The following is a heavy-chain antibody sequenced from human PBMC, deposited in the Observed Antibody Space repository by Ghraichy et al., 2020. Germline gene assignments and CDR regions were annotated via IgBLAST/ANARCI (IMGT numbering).Heavy chain of an antibody. CDR3: ASHAVVAAPFDY. CDR1: GGSISSYY. Sequence: SQTLSLTCTVSGGSISSYYWSWIRQPPGKGLEWIGYIYYSGSTNYNPSLKSRVTISVDTSKNQFSLKLSSVTAADTAVYYCASHAVVAAPFDYWGQGTLVTVSS. J-gene: IGHJ4*02. D-gene: IGHD2-15*01. V-gene: IGHV4-59*08. CDR2: IYYSGST.